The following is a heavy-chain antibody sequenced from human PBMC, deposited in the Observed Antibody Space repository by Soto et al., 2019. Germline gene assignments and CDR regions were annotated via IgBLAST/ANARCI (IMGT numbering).Heavy chain of an antibody. V-gene: IGHV3-53*01. J-gene: IGHJ4*02. D-gene: IGHD3-10*01. Sequence: LRLSCEAFGFTVSTNYMSWVRQTPGKGLEWVSVFYSGGSTFYADSVKGRFTISRDNSRNTLYLQMRSLRAEDTAVYYCARGFPSMTYYGEYYFDYWGQGTLVTVSS. CDR1: GFTVSTNY. CDR3: ARGFPSMTYYGEYYFDY. CDR2: FYSGGST.